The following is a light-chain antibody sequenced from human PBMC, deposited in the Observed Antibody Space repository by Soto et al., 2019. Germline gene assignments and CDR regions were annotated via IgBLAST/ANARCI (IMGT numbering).Light chain of an antibody. J-gene: IGKJ1*01. CDR3: QQFNNFPWT. V-gene: IGKV1-5*03. Sequence: IQMTQSPSTLSASVGDRVTITCRASQSISSWLAWYQQKPGKAPKLLIYKASSLESGVSSKFSGSGSGTEFTLTIISLQPDDFATYYCQQFNNFPWTFGQATRLEI. CDR2: KAS. CDR1: QSISSW.